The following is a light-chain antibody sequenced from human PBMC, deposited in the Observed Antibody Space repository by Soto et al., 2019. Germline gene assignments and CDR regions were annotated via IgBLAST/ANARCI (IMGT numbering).Light chain of an antibody. CDR2: DAF. CDR1: QSISSY. Sequence: IVLTQSPATLSLSPGERATLSCRASQSISSYLAWYQQKPGQAPRLLIYDAFNRAAGIPARFSGSWSGTDFILTISSLEPEDFAVYYCQQRSNPFTFGPGTKVDIK. J-gene: IGKJ3*01. CDR3: QQRSNPFT. V-gene: IGKV3-11*01.